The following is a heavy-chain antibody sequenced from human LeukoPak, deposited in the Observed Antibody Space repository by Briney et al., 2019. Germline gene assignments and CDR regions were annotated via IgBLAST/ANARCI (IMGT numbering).Heavy chain of an antibody. CDR3: AKTSGYHGTTYYFDY. CDR2: ISGSGGST. D-gene: IGHD5-12*01. J-gene: IGHJ4*02. V-gene: IGHV3-23*01. CDR1: GFTFSSYA. Sequence: PGGSLRLSCAASGFTFSSYAMSWVRQAPGKGLEWASAISGSGGSTYYADSVKGRFTISRDNSKNTLYLQMNSLRAEDTAVYYCAKTSGYHGTTYYFDYWGQGTLVTVSS.